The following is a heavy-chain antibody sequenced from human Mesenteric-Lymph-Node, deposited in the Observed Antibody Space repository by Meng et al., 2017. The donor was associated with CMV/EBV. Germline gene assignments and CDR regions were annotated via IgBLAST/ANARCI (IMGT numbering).Heavy chain of an antibody. Sequence: GGSLRLSCAASGFTFSDYSLNWVRQAPGKGLEWVSYISSGSTYTYYADSVKGRFTISRDNAKNSLYLQMNSLRAEDTAVYYCVRDGGYCSGGSCYAFDYWGQGTLVTVSS. CDR2: ISSGSTYT. CDR3: VRDGGYCSGGSCYAFDY. J-gene: IGHJ4*02. CDR1: GFTFSDYS. D-gene: IGHD2-15*01. V-gene: IGHV3-21*01.